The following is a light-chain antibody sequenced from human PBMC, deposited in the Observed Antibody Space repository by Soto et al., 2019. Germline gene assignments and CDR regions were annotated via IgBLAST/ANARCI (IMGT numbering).Light chain of an antibody. CDR1: QGILTG. CDR3: QQYNNWPSWT. Sequence: EVVMTQSPATLSMSPGERATLSCRASQGILTGLAWYQQKPGQAPRLLIYGASTRATGIPARFSGSGSGTEFTLTISSLQSEDFAVYSCQQYNNWPSWTSVQRTKGDIK. CDR2: GAS. V-gene: IGKV3-15*01. J-gene: IGKJ1*01.